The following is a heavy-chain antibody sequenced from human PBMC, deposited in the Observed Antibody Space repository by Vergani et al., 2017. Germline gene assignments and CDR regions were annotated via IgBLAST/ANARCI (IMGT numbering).Heavy chain of an antibody. D-gene: IGHD2-2*02. CDR3: ARDRRVVLPSAAIQWYFDL. J-gene: IGHJ2*01. V-gene: IGHV3-49*04. Sequence: EVQLVESGGGLVQPGRSLRLSCTASGFTFGDYAMSWVRQAPGKGLEWVGFIRSKAYGGTTEYAASVKGRFTISRDDSKSIAYLQMNSLKTEDTAVYYCARDRRVVLPSAAIQWYFDLWGRGTLVTVSS. CDR1: GFTFGDYA. CDR2: IRSKAYGGTT.